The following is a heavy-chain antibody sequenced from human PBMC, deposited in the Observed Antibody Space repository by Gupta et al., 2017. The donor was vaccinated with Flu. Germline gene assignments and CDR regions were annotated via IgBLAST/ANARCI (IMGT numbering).Heavy chain of an antibody. Sequence: EVQLLESGGGLVQPGGSLSLSCAASGFTFSSYGMSWVRQAPGKGLEWVSAISGSTGTTYYADSVKGRFTISRDNSKNTLYLQMNSLRAEDTAVYYCAKAEVVVITFFDYWGQGTLVTVSS. V-gene: IGHV3-23*01. D-gene: IGHD3-22*01. CDR1: GFTFSSYG. CDR2: ISGSTGTT. CDR3: AKAEVVVITFFDY. J-gene: IGHJ4*02.